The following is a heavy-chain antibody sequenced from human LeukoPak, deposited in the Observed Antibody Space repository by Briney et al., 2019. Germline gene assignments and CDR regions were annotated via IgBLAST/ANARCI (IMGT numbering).Heavy chain of an antibody. D-gene: IGHD1-26*01. CDR2: ISSSSSYI. J-gene: IGHJ4*02. CDR1: GFTFSSYS. V-gene: IGHV3-21*01. CDR3: ARDSFGQKWEPNHPFDY. Sequence: GGSVRLSCAASGFTFSSYSMNWVRQAPGQGLEWVSSISSSSSYIYYADSVKGRFTITRDNAKNSLYLQMNILRAEDTAGYYCARDSFGQKWEPNHPFDYWGQGTLVTVSS.